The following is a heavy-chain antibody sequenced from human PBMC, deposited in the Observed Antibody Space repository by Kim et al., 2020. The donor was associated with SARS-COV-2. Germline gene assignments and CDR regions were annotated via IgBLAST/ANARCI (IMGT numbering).Heavy chain of an antibody. CDR3: ARGMYYYDSSGYYY. V-gene: IGHV3-48*02. CDR1: GFTFSSYS. J-gene: IGHJ4*02. Sequence: GGSLRLSCAASGFTFSSYSMNWVRQAPGKGLEWVSYISSSSSTIYYADSVKGRFTISRDNAKNSLYLQMNSLRDEDTAVYYCARGMYYYDSSGYYYWGQGTLVTVSS. D-gene: IGHD3-22*01. CDR2: ISSSSSTI.